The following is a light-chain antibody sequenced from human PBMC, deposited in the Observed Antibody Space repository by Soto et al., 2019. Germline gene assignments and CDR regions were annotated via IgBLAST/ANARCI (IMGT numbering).Light chain of an antibody. J-gene: IGLJ2*01. Sequence: QSVLTQPPSASGTPGQSVTIPCTGTSSDVGDYNYVSWYQQHPGKAPKLMIYEVSRRPSGVPDRFSGSKSGNTASLTVSGLQAEDEADYYCSSNAGSNNLVFCGGTQLTVL. CDR1: SSDVGDYNY. CDR3: SSNAGSNNLV. CDR2: EVS. V-gene: IGLV2-8*01.